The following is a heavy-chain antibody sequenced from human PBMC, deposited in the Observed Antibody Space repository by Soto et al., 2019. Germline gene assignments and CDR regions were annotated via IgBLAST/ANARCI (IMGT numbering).Heavy chain of an antibody. J-gene: IGHJ4*02. V-gene: IGHV1-69*02. CDR3: ARGPLVVLNYFES. CDR1: GGTFRNYP. CDR2: IFPLTDIP. Sequence: QVQLVQSGTEVKKPGSSVKVSCKASGGTFRNYPINWVRQAPGQGLEWMGSIFPLTDIPDYAQNFQARLTSSADKSTSTAYMALSSLTSDDTAMYFCARGPLVVLNYFESWGQGTLVTVSS.